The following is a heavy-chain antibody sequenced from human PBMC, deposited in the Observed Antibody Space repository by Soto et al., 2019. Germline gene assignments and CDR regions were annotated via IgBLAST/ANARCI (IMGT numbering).Heavy chain of an antibody. CDR2: ISAYNGNT. CDR1: GYTFSSYG. CDR3: ARDSPPVDY. J-gene: IGHJ4*02. Sequence: QVQLVQSGAEVKKPGASVKVSCKASGYTFSSYGISWVRQAPGQGLEWMGWISAYNGNTKYAQKLQGRVTMTTDTSTTTDYRELRSLRSDDTAMYYCARDSPPVDYWGQGTLVTVSS. V-gene: IGHV1-18*01.